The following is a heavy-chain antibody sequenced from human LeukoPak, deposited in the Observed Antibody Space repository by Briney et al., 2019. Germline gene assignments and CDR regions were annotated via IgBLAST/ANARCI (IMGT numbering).Heavy chain of an antibody. Sequence: PSETLSLTCTVSGGSISSSSYYWGWIRQPPGKGLEWIGSIYYSGSTYYNPSLKSRVTISVDTSKNQFSLKLSSVTAADTAVYYCASKDVLRYFDWSSLDAFDIWGQGTMVTVSS. CDR1: GGSISSSSYY. J-gene: IGHJ3*02. CDR3: ASKDVLRYFDWSSLDAFDI. D-gene: IGHD3-9*01. CDR2: IYYSGST. V-gene: IGHV4-39*01.